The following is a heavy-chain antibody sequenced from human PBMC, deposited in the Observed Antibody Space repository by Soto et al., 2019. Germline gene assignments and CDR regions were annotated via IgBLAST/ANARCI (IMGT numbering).Heavy chain of an antibody. Sequence: PSETLSLTCTVSGGSISSYYWSWIRQPPGKGLEWIGYIYYSGSTNYNPSLKSRVTISVDTSKDQFSLKLSSVTAADTAVYYCARSNPNYCSSTSCQYSSSWRALDYWGQGTLVTVSS. V-gene: IGHV4-59*01. CDR2: IYYSGST. J-gene: IGHJ4*02. CDR3: ARSNPNYCSSTSCQYSSSWRALDY. CDR1: GGSISSYY. D-gene: IGHD2-2*01.